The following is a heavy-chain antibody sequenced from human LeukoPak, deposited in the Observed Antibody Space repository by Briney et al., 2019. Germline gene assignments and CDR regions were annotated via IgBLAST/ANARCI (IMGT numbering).Heavy chain of an antibody. CDR2: ISYDGSNK. J-gene: IGHJ4*02. V-gene: IGHV3-30*18. CDR1: GFTFSSYG. D-gene: IGHD5-12*01. Sequence: GGSLSLSCAASGFTFSSYGMHWVRQAPGKGLEWVAVISYDGSNKYYADSVKGRFTISRDNSKNTLYLQMNSLRAEDTAVYYCAKGRSGIVATIFDYWGQGTLVTVSS. CDR3: AKGRSGIVATIFDY.